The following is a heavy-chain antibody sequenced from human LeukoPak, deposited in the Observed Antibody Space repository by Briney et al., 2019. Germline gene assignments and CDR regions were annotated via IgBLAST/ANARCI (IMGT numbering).Heavy chain of an antibody. CDR3: ARGYKYYYGSGSYPVRYYYYYMDV. Sequence: SETLSLTCAVYGGSFSGYYWSWIRQPPGKGLEWIGEINHSGSTNYNPSLKSRVTISVDTPKNQFSLKLSSVTAADTAVYYCARGYKYYYGSGSYPVRYYYYYMDVWGKGTTVTVSS. D-gene: IGHD3-10*01. J-gene: IGHJ6*03. CDR2: INHSGST. CDR1: GGSFSGYY. V-gene: IGHV4-34*01.